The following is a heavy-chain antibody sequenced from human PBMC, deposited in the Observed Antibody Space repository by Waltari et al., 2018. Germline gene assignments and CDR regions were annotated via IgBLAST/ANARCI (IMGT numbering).Heavy chain of an antibody. J-gene: IGHJ6*03. CDR1: GGSFSGYY. D-gene: IGHD2-15*01. CDR2: INHSGST. CDR3: ARGQRKRMTPSYYYYYYMDV. Sequence: QVQLQQWGAGLLKPSETLSLTCAVYGGSFSGYYWFWIRQSPGKGLVWIGEINHSGSTNHNPSLKSRVPISVDTSKNQFSLRLNSVSAADTAVYYCARGQRKRMTPSYYYYYYMDVWGKGTTVTVSS. V-gene: IGHV4-34*01.